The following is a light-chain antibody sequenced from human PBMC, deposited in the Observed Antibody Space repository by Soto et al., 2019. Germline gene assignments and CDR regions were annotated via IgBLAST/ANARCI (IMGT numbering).Light chain of an antibody. Sequence: EIVLTQSPGTLSLSPVERVTLSCMASQTVTRSYLAWYQQKPGQAPRLLIYGASTRATGIPARFSGSGSGTEFTLTISSLESEDFALYYCQQYDNWPPAITFGQGTRLEIK. V-gene: IGKV3-15*01. J-gene: IGKJ5*01. CDR2: GAS. CDR1: QTVTRSY. CDR3: QQYDNWPPAIT.